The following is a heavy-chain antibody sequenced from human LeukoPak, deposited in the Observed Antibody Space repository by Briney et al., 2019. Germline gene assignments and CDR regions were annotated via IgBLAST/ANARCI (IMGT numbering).Heavy chain of an antibody. J-gene: IGHJ5*02. CDR3: ARWSTGSYNNWFDP. CDR1: GGSISSYY. V-gene: IGHV4-59*01. D-gene: IGHD1-26*01. Sequence: PSETLSLTCTVSGGSISSYYWNWIRQPPGKGLEWIGYIYYSGSTNYNPSLNSRVTISVDTSKNHFSLKLSSVTAADTAVYYCARWSTGSYNNWFDPWGQGTLVTVSS. CDR2: IYYSGST.